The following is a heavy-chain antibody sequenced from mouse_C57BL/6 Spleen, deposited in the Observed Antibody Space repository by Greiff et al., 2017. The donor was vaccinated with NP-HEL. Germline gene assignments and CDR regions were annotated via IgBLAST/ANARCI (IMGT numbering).Heavy chain of an antibody. CDR1: GFTFSSYA. J-gene: IGHJ4*01. D-gene: IGHD1-1*01. CDR3: ARDTLYYYGSSYGAMDY. CDR2: ISDGGSYT. V-gene: IGHV5-4*01. Sequence: DVMLVESGGGLVKPGGSLKLSCAASGFTFSSYAMSWVRQTPEKRLEWVATISDGGSYTYYPDNVKGRFTISRDNAKNNLYLQMSHLKSEDTAMYYCARDTLYYYGSSYGAMDYWGQGTSVTVSS.